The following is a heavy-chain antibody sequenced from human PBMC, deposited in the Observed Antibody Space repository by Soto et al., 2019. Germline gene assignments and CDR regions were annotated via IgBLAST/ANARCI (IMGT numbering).Heavy chain of an antibody. CDR1: GGSVSSGIYY. Sequence: SETLSLTCTVSGGSVSSGIYYWSWIRQPPGKGLEWIGYIYYSGSTNYNPSLKSRVTISVDTSKNQFSLKLSSVTAADTAVYYCARVLVELLWFGESYYFDYWGQGTLVTVSS. D-gene: IGHD3-10*01. V-gene: IGHV4-61*01. CDR3: ARVLVELLWFGESYYFDY. CDR2: IYYSGST. J-gene: IGHJ4*02.